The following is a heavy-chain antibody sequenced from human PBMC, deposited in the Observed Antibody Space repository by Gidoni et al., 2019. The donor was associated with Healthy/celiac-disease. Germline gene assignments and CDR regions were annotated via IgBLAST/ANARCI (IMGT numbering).Heavy chain of an antibody. J-gene: IGHJ4*02. CDR2: ISSSSSYI. V-gene: IGHV3-21*01. Sequence: EVQLVESGGGLVKPGGSLRLSCAASGFTFSSYSMNWVRQAPGKGLEWVSSISSSSSYIYYADSVKGRFTISRDNAKNSLYLQMNSLRAEDTAVYYCAREKLYCSGGSCYSGSFDYWGQGTLVTVSS. CDR1: GFTFSSYS. CDR3: AREKLYCSGGSCYSGSFDY. D-gene: IGHD2-15*01.